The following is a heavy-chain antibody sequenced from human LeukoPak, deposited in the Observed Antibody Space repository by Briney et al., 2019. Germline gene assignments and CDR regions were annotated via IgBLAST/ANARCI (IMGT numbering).Heavy chain of an antibody. CDR2: IKEDGSDK. J-gene: IGHJ4*02. V-gene: IGHV3-7*04. D-gene: IGHD3-22*01. Sequence: SGGSLRLSCAASGFRFTTYWMSWVRQAPERGLEWVASIKEDGSDKSYADSVKGRFTMSSDNAKNSLYLQMNSLRVEDTALYYCARVDNYDRSSHYRPFDYWGQGTLVTVSS. CDR1: GFRFTTYW. CDR3: ARVDNYDRSSHYRPFDY.